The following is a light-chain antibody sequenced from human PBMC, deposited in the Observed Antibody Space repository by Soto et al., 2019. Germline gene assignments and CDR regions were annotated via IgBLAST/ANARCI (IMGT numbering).Light chain of an antibody. CDR2: SND. J-gene: IGLJ1*01. V-gene: IGLV1-44*01. Sequence: QSVLTQPPSASATTGKRVYITCSGQSPDVGSNTVNWYQQFPGAAPKLLIYSNDQRPSGVPDRFSASKSGTTAYLGIRRLQTEDEADYYCATLDDSLFGHGVGTGTKVTVL. CDR1: SPDVGSNT. CDR3: ATLDDSLFGHG.